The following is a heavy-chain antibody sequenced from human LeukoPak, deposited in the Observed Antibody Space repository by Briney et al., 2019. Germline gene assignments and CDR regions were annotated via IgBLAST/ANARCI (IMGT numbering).Heavy chain of an antibody. J-gene: IGHJ3*02. D-gene: IGHD3-10*01. CDR3: AREMYYYGSGSSGSSAFDI. V-gene: IGHV1-18*01. CDR1: GYTFTSYG. CDR2: ISAYNGNT. Sequence: ASVKVSCKASGYTFTSYGISWVRQAPGQGLEWMGWISAYNGNTNYAQKLQGRVTMTTDTSKSTAYMELRSLRSDDTAVYYCAREMYYYGSGSSGSSAFDIWGQGTMVTVSS.